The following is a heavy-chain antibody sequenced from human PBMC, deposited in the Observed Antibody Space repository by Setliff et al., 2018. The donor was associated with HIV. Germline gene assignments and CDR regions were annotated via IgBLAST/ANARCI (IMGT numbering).Heavy chain of an antibody. Sequence: SETLSLTCTVSGGSISSSSFSWGWIRQPPGKGLEWIGSFYYSRNIYYNPSLKSRVTISVDSSKNQFSLKLNSVTAADTAVYYGARRIENSGTFPGQNWRDPWGQGSPVTVSS. D-gene: IGHD3-10*01. CDR2: FYYSRNI. J-gene: IGHJ5*02. CDR1: GGSISSSSFS. CDR3: ARRIENSGTFPGQNWRDP. V-gene: IGHV4-39*01.